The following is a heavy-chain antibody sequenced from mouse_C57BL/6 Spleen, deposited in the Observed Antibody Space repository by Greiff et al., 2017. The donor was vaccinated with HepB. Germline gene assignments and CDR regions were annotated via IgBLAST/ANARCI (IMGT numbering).Heavy chain of an antibody. Sequence: QVQLQQSGAELMKPGASVKLSCKATGYTFTGYWIEWVKQRPGHGLEWIGEILPGSGSTNYNEKFKGKATFTADTSSNTAYMQLSSLTTEDSAIYYCGRGGNVYGITYYFDYWGQGTTLTVSS. V-gene: IGHV1-9*01. CDR1: GYTFTGYW. D-gene: IGHD2-1*01. CDR2: ILPGSGST. J-gene: IGHJ2*01. CDR3: GRGGNVYGITYYFDY.